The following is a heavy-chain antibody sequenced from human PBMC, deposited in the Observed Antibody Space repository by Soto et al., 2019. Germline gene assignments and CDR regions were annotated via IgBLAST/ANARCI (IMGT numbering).Heavy chain of an antibody. Sequence: QLQLQESGSGLVRPSQTLSLTCAVSGGSISTSDYSWSWIRQAPGRGLEWIGSIYQSGGTYYIPSLKSRATLSLAKSKNQCSLKITSAVAADTARYYCAREMTIFGVAPGGGVDVWGQGTTVTVSS. CDR1: GGSISTSDYS. V-gene: IGHV4-30-2*01. CDR3: AREMTIFGVAPGGGVDV. J-gene: IGHJ6*02. D-gene: IGHD3-3*01. CDR2: IYQSGGT.